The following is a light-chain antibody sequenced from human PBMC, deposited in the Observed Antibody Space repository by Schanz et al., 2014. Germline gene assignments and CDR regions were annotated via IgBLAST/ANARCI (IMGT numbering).Light chain of an antibody. Sequence: DVQMTQTPSSLSASIGDRVTITCRASQSISTYVNWYQQKPGKAPKLLIYAASSLQSGVPSRFSGSGSGTEFTLTISSLQPDDFATYYCQQYSRYLWTFGQGTKVETK. CDR1: QSISTY. J-gene: IGKJ1*01. CDR2: AAS. V-gene: IGKV1-39*01. CDR3: QQYSRYLWT.